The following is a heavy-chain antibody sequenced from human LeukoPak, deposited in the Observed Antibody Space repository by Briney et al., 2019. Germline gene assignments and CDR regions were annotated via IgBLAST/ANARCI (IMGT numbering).Heavy chain of an antibody. CDR3: ARALPATITIFGVGNWFDP. J-gene: IGHJ5*02. V-gene: IGHV1-46*03. D-gene: IGHD3-3*01. CDR2: INPSGGST. Sequence: ASVKVSCKASGDTFTSYYMHWVRQAPGQGLEWMGIINPSGGSTSYAQKFQGRVTMTRNTSTSTVYMELSSLRSEDTAVYYCARALPATITIFGVGNWFDPWGQGTLVTVSS. CDR1: GDTFTSYY.